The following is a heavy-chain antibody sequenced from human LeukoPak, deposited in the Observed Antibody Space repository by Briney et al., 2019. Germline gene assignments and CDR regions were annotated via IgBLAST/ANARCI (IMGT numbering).Heavy chain of an antibody. Sequence: APVKVSCKASGYTFTSYDINWVRQATGQGLEWMGWMNPNSGNTGYAQKLQGRVTMTTDTSTSTAYMELRSLRSDDTAVDYCSRKKSYYYYYMDVWGKGTTVTVSS. J-gene: IGHJ6*03. CDR2: MNPNSGNT. CDR3: SRKKSYYYYYMDV. V-gene: IGHV1-8*01. CDR1: GYTFTSYD.